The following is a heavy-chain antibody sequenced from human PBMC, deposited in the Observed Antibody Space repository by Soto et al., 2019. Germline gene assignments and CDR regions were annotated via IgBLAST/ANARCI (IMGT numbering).Heavy chain of an antibody. V-gene: IGHV3-21*01. D-gene: IGHD1-20*01. Sequence: EVQLVESGGGLVKPGGSLRLSCAASGFTFSSYSMNWVRQAPGKGLEWVSSISSSSSYIYYADSVKGRFTISRDNAKNSLYLQMNSLSAEDTAVYYCARDYFNNWSEGDYYYYGMDVWGQGTTVTVSS. CDR2: ISSSSSYI. CDR3: ARDYFNNWSEGDYYYYGMDV. CDR1: GFTFSSYS. J-gene: IGHJ6*02.